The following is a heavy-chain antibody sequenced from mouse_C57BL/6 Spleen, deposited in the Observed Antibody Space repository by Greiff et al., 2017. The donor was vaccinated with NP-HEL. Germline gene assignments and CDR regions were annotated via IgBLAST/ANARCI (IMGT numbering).Heavy chain of an antibody. V-gene: IGHV1-7*01. Sequence: QVQLQQSGAELAKPGASVKLSCKASGYTFTSYWMHWVKQRPGQGLAWIGYINPSSGYTKYNQKFKDKATLTADKSFSTAYMQLSSLTYEDSAVYYCARGAYDYDGDWYFDVWGTGTTVTVSS. CDR2: INPSSGYT. CDR1: GYTFTSYW. D-gene: IGHD2-4*01. J-gene: IGHJ1*03. CDR3: ARGAYDYDGDWYFDV.